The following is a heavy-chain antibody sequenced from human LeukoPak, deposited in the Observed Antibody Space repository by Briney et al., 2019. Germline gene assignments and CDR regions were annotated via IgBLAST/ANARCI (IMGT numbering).Heavy chain of an antibody. J-gene: IGHJ3*02. D-gene: IGHD3-22*01. Sequence: SETLSLTCAVYGGSFSGYYWSWIRQPAGKGLEWIGRIYTSGSTNYNPSLKSRVTISVDTPKNQFSLKLSSVTAADTAVYFCARGPYSYDSSGAFDIWGQGTMVTVSS. CDR1: GGSFSGYY. CDR3: ARGPYSYDSSGAFDI. V-gene: IGHV4-59*10. CDR2: IYTSGST.